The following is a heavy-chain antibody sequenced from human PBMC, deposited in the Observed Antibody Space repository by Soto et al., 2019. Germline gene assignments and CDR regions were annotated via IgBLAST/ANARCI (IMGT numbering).Heavy chain of an antibody. Sequence: QVQLQQWGAGPVRPLETLSLTCGVSGGSFSGYYWAWIRQSPGKGLEWIGEINDRGSINYNPSLKSRISISVDTSKNHYSLKLRSVTAADTAVYYCARESHDILTGPPWVWYFDLWGRGTLVTVSS. V-gene: IGHV4-34*01. CDR1: GGSFSGYY. CDR2: INDRGSI. J-gene: IGHJ2*01. D-gene: IGHD3-9*01. CDR3: ARESHDILTGPPWVWYFDL.